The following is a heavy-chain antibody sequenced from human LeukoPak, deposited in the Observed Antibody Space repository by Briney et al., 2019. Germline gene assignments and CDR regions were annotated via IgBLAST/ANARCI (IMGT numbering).Heavy chain of an antibody. CDR1: GYSISSGYY. CDR2: IYHSGST. CDR3: ARSLSGSSGAISY. J-gene: IGHJ4*02. V-gene: IGHV4-38-2*02. Sequence: SETPSLTCTVSGYSISSGYYWGWIRQPPGKGLEWIGSIYHSGSTYYNPSLKSRVTISVDTSKNQFSLKLSSVTAADTAVYYCARSLSGSSGAISYWGQGTLVTVSS. D-gene: IGHD1-26*01.